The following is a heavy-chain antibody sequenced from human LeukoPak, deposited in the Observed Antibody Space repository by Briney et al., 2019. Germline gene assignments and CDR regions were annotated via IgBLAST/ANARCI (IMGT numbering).Heavy chain of an antibody. V-gene: IGHV3-23*01. CDR2: ISGSIGST. CDR1: GFTFSNYA. Sequence: PGGSLRLSCVASGFTFSNYAMSWVRQAPGKGLEWVSLISGSIGSTSYAGSVKGRFTISRDTSKNTLYLQTNSLRAEDTAIYYCAKGMTTVTTRSPLDYWGQGTLVTVSS. J-gene: IGHJ4*02. D-gene: IGHD4-17*01. CDR3: AKGMTTVTTRSPLDY.